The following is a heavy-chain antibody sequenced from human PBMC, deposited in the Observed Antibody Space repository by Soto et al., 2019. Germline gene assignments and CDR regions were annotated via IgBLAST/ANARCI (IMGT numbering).Heavy chain of an antibody. D-gene: IGHD6-13*01. CDR3: ARARSSWYFDGWAYYYYGMDV. V-gene: IGHV4-34*01. J-gene: IGHJ6*02. Sequence: PSETLSLTCAVYGGSFSGYYWSWIRQPPGKGLEWIGEINHSGSTNYNPSLKSRVTISVDTSKNQFSLKLSSVTAADTAVYYCARARSSWYFDGWAYYYYGMDVWGQGTTVTVS. CDR2: INHSGST. CDR1: GGSFSGYY.